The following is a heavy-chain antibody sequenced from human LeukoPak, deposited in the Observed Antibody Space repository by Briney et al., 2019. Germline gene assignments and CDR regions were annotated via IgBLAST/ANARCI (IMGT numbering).Heavy chain of an antibody. J-gene: IGHJ6*02. CDR2: ISYDGSNK. D-gene: IGHD5-12*01. CDR3: AKEWLRSPRYYYYGMDV. CDR1: GFTFSSYG. V-gene: IGHV3-30*18. Sequence: GRSLRLSCAASGFTFSSYGMHWVRQAPGKGLEGVAVISYDGSNKYHADSVKGRFTISRDNSKNTLYLQMNSLRAEDTAVYYCAKEWLRSPRYYYYGMDVWGQGTTVTVSS.